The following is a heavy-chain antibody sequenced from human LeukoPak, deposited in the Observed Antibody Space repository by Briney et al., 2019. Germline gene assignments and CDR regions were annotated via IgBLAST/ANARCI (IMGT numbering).Heavy chain of an antibody. V-gene: IGHV1-18*01. CDR2: ISAYNGNT. D-gene: IGHD3-3*01. Sequence: GASVKVSCKASGYTFTSYGISWVRQAPGQGLEWMGWISAYNGNTNYAQKLQGRVTMTTDTSASTAYMELRSLRSDDTAVYYCARCDRRRGTIFWSGYYAFDIWGQGTMVTVSS. J-gene: IGHJ3*02. CDR1: GYTFTSYG. CDR3: ARCDRRRGTIFWSGYYAFDI.